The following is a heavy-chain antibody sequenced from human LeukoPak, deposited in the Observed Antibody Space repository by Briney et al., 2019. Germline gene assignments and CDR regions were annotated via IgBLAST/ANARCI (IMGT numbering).Heavy chain of an antibody. D-gene: IGHD6-6*01. CDR2: IYTSGST. Sequence: SETLSLTCTVSGGSISSGSYYWSWIRQPAGKGLEWIGRIYTSGSTNYNPSLKSRVTISVDTSKNQFSLKLSSVTAADTAVYYCARGIAARFDYWGQGTLVTVSS. CDR1: GGSISSGSYY. J-gene: IGHJ4*02. CDR3: ARGIAARFDY. V-gene: IGHV4-61*02.